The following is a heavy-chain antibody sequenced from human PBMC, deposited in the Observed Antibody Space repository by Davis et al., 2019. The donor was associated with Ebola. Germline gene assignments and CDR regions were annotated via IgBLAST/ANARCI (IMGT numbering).Heavy chain of an antibody. CDR1: GGSFSSSTYY. Sequence: MPSETLSLTCTVSGGSFSSSTYYWGWIRQPPGKGLEWIGTIFYSGSTYYNPSLKSRVAISVDTSKNEVSLKLRSVTAADTAVYYCARGGADGYIDYYGMDVWGQGTTVTVSS. J-gene: IGHJ6*02. CDR2: IFYSGST. D-gene: IGHD5-24*01. CDR3: ARGGADGYIDYYGMDV. V-gene: IGHV4-39*01.